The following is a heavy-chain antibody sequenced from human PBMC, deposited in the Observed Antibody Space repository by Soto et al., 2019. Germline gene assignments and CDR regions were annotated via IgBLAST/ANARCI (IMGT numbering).Heavy chain of an antibody. V-gene: IGHV1-69*06. CDR1: GGTFGHYA. J-gene: IGHJ6*02. CDR2: IIPLLTAP. CDR3: ARDLFGECSGEDCYEAAFNYYGMDV. Sequence: QLVQSGAEVKKPGSSVTVSCKASGGTFGHYAISWVRQAPGQGLEWMGGIIPLLTAPHYAQRFQGRLTITADRSTNTAYMELSSLRSDDTAVYFCARDLFGECSGEDCYEAAFNYYGMDVWGQGTTVTVSS. D-gene: IGHD2-21*02.